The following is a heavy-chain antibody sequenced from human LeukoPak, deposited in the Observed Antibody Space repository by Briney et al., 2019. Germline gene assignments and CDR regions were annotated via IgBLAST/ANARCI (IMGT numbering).Heavy chain of an antibody. CDR1: GFTFSDYY. CDR3: ASFPAYYYYSSGFNDY. D-gene: IGHD3-22*01. Sequence: GGSLRLSCAASGFTFSDYYMSWIRQAPGKGLEWVSYISSSGSTIYYADSVKGRFTISRDNAKNSLYLQMNSLRAEDTAVYYCASFPAYYYYSSGFNDYWGQGTLVTVSS. V-gene: IGHV3-11*01. CDR2: ISSSGSTI. J-gene: IGHJ4*02.